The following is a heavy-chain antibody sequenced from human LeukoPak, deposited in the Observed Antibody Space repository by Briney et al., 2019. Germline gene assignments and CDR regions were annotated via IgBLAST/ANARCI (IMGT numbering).Heavy chain of an antibody. V-gene: IGHV1-18*01. CDR3: ARIGYCSGGSCYSHGSYYFDY. CDR1: GYTFTSYG. Sequence: ASVKVSCKASGYTFTSYGISWVRQAPGQGLEWMGWISAYNGNTNYAQKLQGRVTMTTDTSTSTAYMELRSLRSDDTAVYYCARIGYCSGGSCYSHGSYYFDYWGQETLVTVSS. D-gene: IGHD2-15*01. CDR2: ISAYNGNT. J-gene: IGHJ4*02.